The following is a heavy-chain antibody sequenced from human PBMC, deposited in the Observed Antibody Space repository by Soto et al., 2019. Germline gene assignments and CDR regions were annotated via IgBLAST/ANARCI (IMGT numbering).Heavy chain of an antibody. CDR1: GGSVSSRGFY. CDR3: TREGGY. J-gene: IGHJ4*02. D-gene: IGHD3-16*01. Sequence: QLLLQESGPGLVKPSQTLSLTCTVSGGSVSSRGFYWNWIRQHPGKGLEWIGYMYNGGSTGYNPSLKSRVSISVDASKNQFSLRLTSVSAADSAICYCTREGGYWGQGILVTVSS. CDR2: MYNGGST. V-gene: IGHV4-31*03.